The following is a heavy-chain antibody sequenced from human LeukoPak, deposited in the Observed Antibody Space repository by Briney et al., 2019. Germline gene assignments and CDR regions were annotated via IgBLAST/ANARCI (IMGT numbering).Heavy chain of an antibody. Sequence: PGGSLRLSCATSGFTFSSYAMSWVRQAPGKGLEWVSGIGASGGSTYYADSVKGRFTISRDNSKNTLYLQMNSLRTEDTAVYYCAKAEGYDILTGLDYGDQGTLVTVSS. CDR1: GFTFSSYA. D-gene: IGHD3-9*01. CDR3: AKAEGYDILTGLDY. CDR2: IGASGGST. V-gene: IGHV3-23*01. J-gene: IGHJ4*02.